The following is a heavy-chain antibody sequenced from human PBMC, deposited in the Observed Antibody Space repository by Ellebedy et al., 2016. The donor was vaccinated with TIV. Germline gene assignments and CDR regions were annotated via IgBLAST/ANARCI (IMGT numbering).Heavy chain of an antibody. CDR2: ITESGGNT. V-gene: IGHV3-23*01. D-gene: IGHD3-22*01. Sequence: GESLKISCAASGLTFSSHAMSWFRQAPGKGLEWVSSITESGGNTYYADSVKGRFTISRDNSKNTVYLQMSSLRAEDTAVYYCEKEILVVVTPALDHWGQGTLVTVSS. CDR3: EKEILVVVTPALDH. CDR1: GLTFSSHA. J-gene: IGHJ4*02.